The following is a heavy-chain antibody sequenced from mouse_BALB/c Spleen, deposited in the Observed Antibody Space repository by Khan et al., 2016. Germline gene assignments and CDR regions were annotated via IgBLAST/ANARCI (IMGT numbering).Heavy chain of an antibody. J-gene: IGHJ4*01. CDR1: GYTFTDYS. CDR3: ARSRGSSYDYYAMDY. CDR2: INTETGAP. D-gene: IGHD1-1*01. V-gene: IGHV9-2-1*01. Sequence: QIQLVQSGPELKKPGETVKISCKASGYTFTDYSLHWVKQAPGKGLKWMGWINTETGAPTYAADFKGRFAYSLETTASTAYLQINNRKKEDTATYCCARSRGSSYDYYAMDYWGQGTSVTVSA.